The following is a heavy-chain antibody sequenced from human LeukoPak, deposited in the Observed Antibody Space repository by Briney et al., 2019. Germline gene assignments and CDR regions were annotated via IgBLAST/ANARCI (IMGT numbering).Heavy chain of an antibody. J-gene: IGHJ4*02. D-gene: IGHD3-9*01. V-gene: IGHV1-8*01. Sequence: ASVKVSCKASGYTFTSYDINWVRQATGQGLEWMGWMNPNSGNTGYAQKFQGRVTMTRNTSISTAYMELSSLRSEDTAVYYCARARDILTGWFDYWGQGTLVTVSS. CDR1: GYTFTSYD. CDR2: MNPNSGNT. CDR3: ARARDILTGWFDY.